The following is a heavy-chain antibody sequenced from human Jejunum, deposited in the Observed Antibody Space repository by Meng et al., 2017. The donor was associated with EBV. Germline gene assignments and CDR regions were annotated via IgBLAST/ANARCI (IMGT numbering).Heavy chain of an antibody. CDR3: AREARISGYHPGIGP. CDR1: GGFFSGYY. CDR2: INHSGST. D-gene: IGHD3-22*01. V-gene: IGHV4-34*01. J-gene: IGHJ5*02. Sequence: QVQLQQWGAXLLKPXXXLSLTCAVYGGFFSGYYWGWIRQPPGKGLEWIGEINHSGSTYYNPSLKSRVTISVDTSKSQFSLKLNSVTAADTAVYYCAREARISGYHPGIGPWGQGTMVTVSS.